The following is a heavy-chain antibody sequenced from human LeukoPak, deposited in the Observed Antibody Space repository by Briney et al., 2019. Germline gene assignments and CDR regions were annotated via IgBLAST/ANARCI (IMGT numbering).Heavy chain of an antibody. CDR1: GYSISSGYY. V-gene: IGHV4-38-2*02. CDR2: IYHSGST. J-gene: IGHJ4*02. D-gene: IGHD3-3*01. CDR3: ARRGFLEWEYYFDY. Sequence: SETLSLTCTVSGYSISSGYYWGWIRQPPGKGLEWVGSIYHSGSTYYNPSLKSRVTISVDTSKNQFSLKLSSVTAADTAVYYCARRGFLEWEYYFDYWGQGTLVTVSS.